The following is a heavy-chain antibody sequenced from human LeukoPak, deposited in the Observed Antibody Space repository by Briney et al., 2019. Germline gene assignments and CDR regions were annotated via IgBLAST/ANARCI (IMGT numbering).Heavy chain of an antibody. CDR1: GFTFDDYG. J-gene: IGHJ4*02. D-gene: IGHD2-15*01. CDR2: INWNGGST. CDR3: AKNLCSGGSCYFDY. Sequence: GGSLRLSCAASGFTFDDYGMSWVRQAPGKGLEWVSGINWNGGSTGYADSVKGRFTISRDNSKNTLYLQMNSLRAEDTAVYYCAKNLCSGGSCYFDYWGQGTLVTVSS. V-gene: IGHV3-20*04.